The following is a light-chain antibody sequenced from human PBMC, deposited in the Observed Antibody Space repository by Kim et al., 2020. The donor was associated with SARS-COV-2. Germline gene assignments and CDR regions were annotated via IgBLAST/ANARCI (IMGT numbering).Light chain of an antibody. J-gene: IGKJ1*01. CDR1: QSVSSSY. Sequence: SPGERATLSCRAGQSVSSSYLAWYQQKPGQAPRLLIYGASSRATSIPDRFSGSGSGTDFTLTISRLEPEDFAVYYCQQYGSSPWTVGQGTKVDIK. CDR3: QQYGSSPWT. CDR2: GAS. V-gene: IGKV3-20*01.